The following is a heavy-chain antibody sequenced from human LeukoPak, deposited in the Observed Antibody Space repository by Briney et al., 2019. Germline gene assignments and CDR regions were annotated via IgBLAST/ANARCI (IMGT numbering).Heavy chain of an antibody. CDR3: AGAPRLPRQKYRYYGMDV. Sequence: GASVKVSCKASGGTFSSYAISWVRQAPGQGLEWMGGIIPIFGTANYAQKFQGRVTITADESTSTAYMELSSLRSEDTAVYYCAGAPRLPRQKYRYYGMDVWGQGTTVTVSS. V-gene: IGHV1-69*13. CDR1: GGTFSSYA. D-gene: IGHD4-11*01. CDR2: IIPIFGTA. J-gene: IGHJ6*02.